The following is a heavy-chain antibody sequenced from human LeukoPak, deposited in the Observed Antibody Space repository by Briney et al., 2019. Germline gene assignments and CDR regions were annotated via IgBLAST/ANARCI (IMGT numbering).Heavy chain of an antibody. CDR3: ASGSLDYYMDV. CDR1: GYTFTSYD. J-gene: IGHJ6*03. V-gene: IGHV1-8*01. CDR2: MNPNSGNT. Sequence: ASVKVSCKASGYTFTSYDINWVRQATGQGLEWMGWMNPNSGNTGYAQKFKGRVTMSRNTSISTVYMELSSLRSEDTAVYYCASGSLDYYMDVWGKGTTVTVSS.